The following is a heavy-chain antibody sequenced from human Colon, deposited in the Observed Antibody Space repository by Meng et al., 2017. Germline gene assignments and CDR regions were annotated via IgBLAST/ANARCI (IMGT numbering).Heavy chain of an antibody. CDR2: IYPGDSDT. V-gene: IGHV5-51*01. J-gene: IGHJ4*02. D-gene: IGHD6-13*01. CDR3: ARRRGGYSSSWYYFDY. CDR1: GYSFTSYW. Sequence: GESLKISCKGSGYSFTSYWIGWVRQMPGKGLEWMWIIYPGDSDTRYSTSFQGQVTISADKTISTAYLQWSSLKASDTAMYYCARRRGGYSSSWYYFDYWGQGTLVTVSS.